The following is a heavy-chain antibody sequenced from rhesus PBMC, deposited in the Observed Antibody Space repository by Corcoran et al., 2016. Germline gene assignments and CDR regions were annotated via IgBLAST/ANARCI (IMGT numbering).Heavy chain of an antibody. CDR2: SYGSGSST. Sequence: QLQLQESGPGLVKPSETLSVTCAVSGGSISSSYWSWIRQAPGKGLEWIGYSYGSGSSTNYNPSLKSRVTMSVDTSKNQLSLKLSSVTTADTAVYYCARNTVTTGAFDFWGQGLRVTVSS. J-gene: IGHJ3*01. CDR1: GGSISSSY. V-gene: IGHV4-169*01. CDR3: ARNTVTTGAFDF. D-gene: IGHD4-23*01.